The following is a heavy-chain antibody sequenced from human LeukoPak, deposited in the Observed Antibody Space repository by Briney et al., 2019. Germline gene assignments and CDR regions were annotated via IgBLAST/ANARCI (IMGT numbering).Heavy chain of an antibody. J-gene: IGHJ3*02. Sequence: GGSLRLSCAASGFTSSSYWMSWVRQAPGKGLEWVANIKQDGSEKYYVDSVKGRFTISRDNTKNSLYLQMNSLRAEDTAVYYCARIKYSSSWYDAFDIWGQGTMVTVSS. CDR3: ARIKYSSSWYDAFDI. CDR2: IKQDGSEK. V-gene: IGHV3-7*02. CDR1: GFTSSSYW. D-gene: IGHD6-13*01.